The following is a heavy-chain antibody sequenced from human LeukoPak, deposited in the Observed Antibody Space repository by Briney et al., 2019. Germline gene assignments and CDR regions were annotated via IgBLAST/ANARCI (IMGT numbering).Heavy chain of an antibody. D-gene: IGHD6-19*01. CDR3: ARLTALAGHRGAFDI. CDR2: IYYNGNT. Sequence: SETLSLTCNVSGGSVGGHTFYWDWIRQPPGKGLEWIATIYYNGNTFYNPSLKSRVAISIDMSKSQFSLHLSSVTAADTAIYYCARLTALAGHRGAFDIWGPGAMVTVSS. J-gene: IGHJ3*02. CDR1: GGSVGGHTFY. V-gene: IGHV4-39*01.